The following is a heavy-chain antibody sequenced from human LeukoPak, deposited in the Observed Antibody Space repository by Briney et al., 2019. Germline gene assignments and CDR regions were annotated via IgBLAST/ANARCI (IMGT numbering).Heavy chain of an antibody. CDR3: ARVMREEVDFWSGSPYYFDY. J-gene: IGHJ4*02. D-gene: IGHD3-3*01. Sequence: GGSLRLSCAASGFTFSSYSMNWVRQAPGKGLEWVSYISSSSSTFYYSDSVKGRFTISRDNANNSLYLQMNSLRAEDTAVYYCARVMREEVDFWSGSPYYFDYWGQGTLVTVSS. CDR1: GFTFSSYS. CDR2: ISSSSSTF. V-gene: IGHV3-48*01.